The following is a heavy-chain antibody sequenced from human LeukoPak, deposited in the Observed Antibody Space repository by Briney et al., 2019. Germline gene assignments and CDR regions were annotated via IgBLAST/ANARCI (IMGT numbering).Heavy chain of an antibody. V-gene: IGHV3-23*01. Sequence: PGGSLRLSCAASGFTFSSYAMNWVRQAPWKGLEWVSATGSTGVSTFYADSVKGRFTVSRDNSKNTLSLQMNSLRAEDTAVYYCAKDPGVVPAHYFDYWGQGILVTVSS. CDR2: TGSTGVST. CDR3: AKDPGVVPAHYFDY. CDR1: GFTFSSYA. J-gene: IGHJ4*02. D-gene: IGHD2-2*01.